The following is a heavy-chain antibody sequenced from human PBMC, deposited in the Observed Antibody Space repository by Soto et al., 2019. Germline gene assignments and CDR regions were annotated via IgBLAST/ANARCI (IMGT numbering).Heavy chain of an antibody. V-gene: IGHV3-30*18. CDR1: GFTFSDYA. J-gene: IGHJ4*02. D-gene: IGHD6-19*01. CDR2: VSHDGRNT. CDR3: AKGGREWLVTSDFNY. Sequence: VQLVESGGGVVQPGRSLRLSCAASGFTFSDYAMHWVRQAPGRGLGWVPVVSHDGRNTHYPDSVKGRFTISRDSSKNTVSLEMTSLRAEDTAVYYCAKGGREWLVTSDFNYWGQGALVTVSS.